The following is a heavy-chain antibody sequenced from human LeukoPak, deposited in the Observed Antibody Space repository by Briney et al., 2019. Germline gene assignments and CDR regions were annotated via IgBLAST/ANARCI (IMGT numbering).Heavy chain of an antibody. CDR2: INHSGST. CDR1: GGSFSGYY. Sequence: SETLSLTCAVYGGSFSGYYWSWIRQPPGKGLEWIGEINHSGSTNYNPSLKSRVTISVDTSKNQFSLKLSSVTAADTAVYYCAREQWEPRGTWGQGTPVTVSS. D-gene: IGHD1-26*01. CDR3: AREQWEPRGT. J-gene: IGHJ5*02. V-gene: IGHV4-34*01.